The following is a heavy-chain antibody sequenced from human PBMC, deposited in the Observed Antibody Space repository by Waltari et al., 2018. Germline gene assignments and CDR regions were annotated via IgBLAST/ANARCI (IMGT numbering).Heavy chain of an antibody. J-gene: IGHJ4*02. Sequence: QVQLQQWGAGLLKPSATLSLTCAVYGGSFSGYYWSWTRQPPGKGLEWIGEINHSGSTNYNPSLKSRVTISVDTSKNQFSLKLSSVTAADTAVYYCARASNWNYQGLGYWGQGTLVTVSS. CDR3: ARASNWNYQGLGY. D-gene: IGHD1-7*01. V-gene: IGHV4-34*01. CDR1: GGSFSGYY. CDR2: INHSGST.